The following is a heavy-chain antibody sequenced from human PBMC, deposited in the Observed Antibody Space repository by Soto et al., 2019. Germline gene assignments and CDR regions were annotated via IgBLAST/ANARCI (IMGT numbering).Heavy chain of an antibody. CDR2: IYYSGST. CDR3: ARWSYYDDRSGYYYY. D-gene: IGHD3-22*01. J-gene: IGHJ4*02. CDR1: GGSMSSGDYY. Sequence: SETRSLTCTVSGGSMSSGDYYWSWIRQPPGKGLEWIGYIYYSGSTYYNPSLKSRVTISVDTSKNQFSLKLSSVTAADTAVYYCARWSYYDDRSGYYYYWGQGTLVTVSS. V-gene: IGHV4-30-4*01.